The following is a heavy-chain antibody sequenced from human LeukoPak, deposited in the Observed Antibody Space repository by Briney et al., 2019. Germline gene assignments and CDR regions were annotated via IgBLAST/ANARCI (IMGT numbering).Heavy chain of an antibody. CDR1: GFIFWVYG. CDR3: ARSSGSYPFDY. CDR2: ISYDGSNK. V-gene: IGHV3-30*19. Sequence: PGRSLSLSCAASGFIFWVYGMHWVRQAPGKGLEWVGVISYDGSNKYYADSVKGRFTISRDNSKNTRYRQMNSLRAEDTAVYYCARSSGSYPFDYWGQGTLVTVSS. D-gene: IGHD1-26*01. J-gene: IGHJ4*02.